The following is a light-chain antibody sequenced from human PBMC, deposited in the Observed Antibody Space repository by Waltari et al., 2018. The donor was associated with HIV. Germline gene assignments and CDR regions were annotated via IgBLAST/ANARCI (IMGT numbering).Light chain of an antibody. CDR2: GAS. Sequence: EIVMKQSPATLSVSPGERATLSCRASQSVSSNLAWYQQKPGQAPRLLIYGASTRATGIPARFSGSGSGTEFTLTISSLQSEDFAVYYCQQYYNWPGTFGQGTKLEIK. CDR1: QSVSSN. J-gene: IGKJ2*01. CDR3: QQYYNWPGT. V-gene: IGKV3-15*01.